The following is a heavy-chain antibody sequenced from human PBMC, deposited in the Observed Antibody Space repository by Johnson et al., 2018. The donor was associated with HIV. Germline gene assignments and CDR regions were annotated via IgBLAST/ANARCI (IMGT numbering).Heavy chain of an antibody. V-gene: IGHV3-30*18. CDR3: AKGHYYDSSDYYNQRYAFDI. D-gene: IGHD3-22*01. J-gene: IGHJ3*02. CDR1: GFTFSSYG. CDR2: ISYDGSNK. Sequence: QVQLVESGGGVVQPGRSLRLSCAVSGFTFSSYGMHWVRQAPGKGLEWVAVISYDGSNKYYADSVKGRFTISREHSKNTLYLQMNSLTAEDTAVYYCAKGHYYDSSDYYNQRYAFDIWGQGTMVTVSS.